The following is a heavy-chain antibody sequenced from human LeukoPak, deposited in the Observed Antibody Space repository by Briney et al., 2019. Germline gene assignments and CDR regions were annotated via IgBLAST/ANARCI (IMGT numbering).Heavy chain of an antibody. CDR3: AATYYYGSGSYNYGMDV. CDR2: ISYDGSNK. CDR1: GFTFSSYG. V-gene: IGHV3-30*03. D-gene: IGHD3-10*01. Sequence: GGSLRLSCAASGFTFSSYGMHWVRQAPGKGLEWVAVISYDGSNKYYADSVEGRFTISRDNSKNTLYLQMNSLRAEDTAVYYCAATYYYGSGSYNYGMDVWGQGTTVTVSS. J-gene: IGHJ6*02.